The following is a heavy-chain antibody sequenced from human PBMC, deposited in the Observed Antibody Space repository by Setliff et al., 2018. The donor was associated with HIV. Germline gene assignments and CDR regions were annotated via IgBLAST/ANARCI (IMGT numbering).Heavy chain of an antibody. CDR3: AHRVTDPVPYYDSSGYFDY. J-gene: IGHJ4*02. CDR2: IYWDDDK. D-gene: IGHD3-22*01. V-gene: IGHV2-5*02. Sequence: PPGKALEWLAVIYWDDDKRYSPSLKNRLIITKDASKNQAVLTMTNMDPADTATYYCAHRVTDPVPYYDSSGYFDYWGQGTLVTVSS.